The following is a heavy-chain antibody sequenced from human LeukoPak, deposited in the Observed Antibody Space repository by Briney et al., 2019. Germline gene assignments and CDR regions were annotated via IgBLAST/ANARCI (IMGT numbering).Heavy chain of an antibody. Sequence: SETLSLTCAVYGGSFSGYYWSWIRQPPGKGLEWIGVINHSGSTNYNPSLKSRVTISVDTSKNQFSLKLSSVTAADTAVYYCARAYYDFWSGYRGRYNWFDPWGQGTLVTVSS. CDR2: INHSGST. CDR3: ARAYYDFWSGYRGRYNWFDP. J-gene: IGHJ5*02. V-gene: IGHV4-34*01. D-gene: IGHD3-3*01. CDR1: GGSFSGYY.